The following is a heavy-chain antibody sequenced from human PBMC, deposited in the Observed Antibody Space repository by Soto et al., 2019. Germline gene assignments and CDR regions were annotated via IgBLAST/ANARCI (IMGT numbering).Heavy chain of an antibody. J-gene: IGHJ3*02. Sequence: SETLSLTCTVSGGSISSCYWSWIRQPPWKGLEWIGYIYYSGSTNYNPSLKSRVTISVDTSKNQFSLKLSSVTAADTAVYYCARLVRGVSMADAFDIWAQGTMVTVSS. CDR3: ARLVRGVSMADAFDI. D-gene: IGHD3-10*01. V-gene: IGHV4-59*08. CDR2: IYYSGST. CDR1: GGSISSCY.